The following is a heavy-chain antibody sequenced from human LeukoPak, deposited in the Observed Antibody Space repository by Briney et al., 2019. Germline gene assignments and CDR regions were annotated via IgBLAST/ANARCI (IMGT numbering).Heavy chain of an antibody. V-gene: IGHV4-38-2*02. Sequence: SETLSLTCDVSGYSISSYDYWGWIRQPPGKGLEWIGNIFHTGTTYYNPSFRSRVTMSVDTPKSQFSLRLSSVTAADTAVYYCVRDSSVGPPPGWWGQGTLVTVSS. CDR3: VRDSSVGPPPGW. D-gene: IGHD1-26*01. CDR2: IFHTGTT. J-gene: IGHJ4*02. CDR1: GYSISSYDY.